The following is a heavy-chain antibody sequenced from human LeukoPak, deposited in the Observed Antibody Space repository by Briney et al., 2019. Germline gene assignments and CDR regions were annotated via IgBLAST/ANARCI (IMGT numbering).Heavy chain of an antibody. V-gene: IGHV3-7*01. D-gene: IGHD1-26*01. CDR2: IRQDGSEL. CDR1: GFTFSNYW. Sequence: GSLRLSCAASGFTFSNYWMTWVRQAPGRGLEWVANIRQDGSELYYADSVKGRFTISRDNAKNSLYLQMNNLRVEDTAVYYCARESATTGYWGQGTLVTVSS. CDR3: ARESATTGY. J-gene: IGHJ4*02.